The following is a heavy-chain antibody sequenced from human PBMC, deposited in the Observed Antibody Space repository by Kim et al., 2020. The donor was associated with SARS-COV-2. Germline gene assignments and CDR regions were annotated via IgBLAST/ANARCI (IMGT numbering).Heavy chain of an antibody. J-gene: IGHJ3*02. V-gene: IGHV4-39*01. CDR2: IYYSGST. CDR3: ARRRLPLVGATRFNDAFDI. D-gene: IGHD1-26*01. CDR1: GGSISSSSYY. Sequence: SETLSLTCTVSGGSISSSSYYWGWIRQPPGKGLEWIGSIYYSGSTYYNPSLKSRVTISVDTSKNQFSLKLSSVTAADTAVYYCARRRLPLVGATRFNDAFDIWGQGTMVTVSS.